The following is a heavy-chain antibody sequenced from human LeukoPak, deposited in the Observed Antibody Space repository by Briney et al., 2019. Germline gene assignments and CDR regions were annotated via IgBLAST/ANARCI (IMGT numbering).Heavy chain of an antibody. D-gene: IGHD5-12*01. J-gene: IGHJ5*02. CDR1: GFTFSSYG. CDR3: GSGYNWFDP. CDR2: ISYDGSKK. Sequence: GRSLRLSCAASGFTFSSYGMHWVRQAPGKGLEWVAVISYDGSKKYYADSVRGRFTISRDNSKNTLYLQMNSLRAEDTAVYYCGSGYNWFDPWGQGTLVTVSS. V-gene: IGHV3-30*03.